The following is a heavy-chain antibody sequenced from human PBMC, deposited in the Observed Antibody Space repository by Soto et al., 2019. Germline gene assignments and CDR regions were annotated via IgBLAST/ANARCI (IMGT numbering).Heavy chain of an antibody. CDR3: ARGGGWVGEASFDS. Sequence: QVQLGQSGAEVKKPGASVKVSCKTSGYTFTSYTLHWVRQAPGQGLEWMGWINAGNGREKYSQRFQDRVSLSTDKPATTDYMELRSLRSEDTAMYFCARGGGWVGEASFDSWGQGTLVTVSS. J-gene: IGHJ4*02. CDR1: GYTFTSYT. D-gene: IGHD3-10*01. V-gene: IGHV1-3*01. CDR2: INAGNGRE.